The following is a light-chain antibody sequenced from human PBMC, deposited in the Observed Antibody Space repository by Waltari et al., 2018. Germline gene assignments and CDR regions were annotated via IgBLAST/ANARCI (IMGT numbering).Light chain of an antibody. CDR1: QSVSSNY. V-gene: IGKV3-20*01. CDR3: QQYGSSPPVT. CDR2: GAS. J-gene: IGKJ5*01. Sequence: DIVLTQSQGTLSLSPGDGATLHCRASQSVSSNYLAWYQQKPGQAPRLLIYGASNRASGIPDRFRGSGAGTDFTLTISRLEPEDFAVYYCQQYGSSPPVTFGQGTRLE.